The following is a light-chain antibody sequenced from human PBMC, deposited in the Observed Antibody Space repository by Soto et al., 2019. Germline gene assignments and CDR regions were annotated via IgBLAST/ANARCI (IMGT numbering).Light chain of an antibody. CDR2: EVS. CDR3: RSYTSSSTRV. J-gene: IGLJ1*01. V-gene: IGLV2-14*01. Sequence: QSALTQPASVSGSPGQSITISCTGTSSDVGGYNYVSWYQQHPGKAPKLMIYEVSNRPSAVSNRFSGSKSGNTASLTISGLQAEDEADYYCRSYTSSSTRVFGTGTKLTVL. CDR1: SSDVGGYNY.